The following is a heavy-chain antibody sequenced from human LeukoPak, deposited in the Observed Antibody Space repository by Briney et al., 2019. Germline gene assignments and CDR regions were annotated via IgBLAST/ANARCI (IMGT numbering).Heavy chain of an antibody. J-gene: IGHJ4*02. Sequence: SETLSLTCTVSGGSISSSSYYWGWIRQPPGKGLEWIGSIYYSGSTYYNPSLKSRVTISVDTSKNQFSLKLSSVTAADTAVYYCARQLGYCSSTSCYADKVDYWGQGTLVTVSS. CDR3: ARQLGYCSSTSCYADKVDY. CDR2: IYYSGST. CDR1: GGSISSSSYY. D-gene: IGHD2-2*01. V-gene: IGHV4-39*01.